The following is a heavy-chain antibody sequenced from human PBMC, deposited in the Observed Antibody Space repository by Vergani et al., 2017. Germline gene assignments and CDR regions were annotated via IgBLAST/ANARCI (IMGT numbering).Heavy chain of an antibody. Sequence: EVQLVESGGGFVPPGGSLRLSCEASGFTVSSYSITWIRQAPGKGLEWVSYISASSRSIYYADSVKGRFTISRDNAKNMLFLQMNNLRTEDTAIYYCAXQYFVSGNYLFDYWGQGTLVTVSS. CDR3: AXQYFVSGNYLFDY. CDR1: GFTVSSYS. CDR2: ISASSRSI. J-gene: IGHJ4*02. V-gene: IGHV3-48*01. D-gene: IGHD3-10*01.